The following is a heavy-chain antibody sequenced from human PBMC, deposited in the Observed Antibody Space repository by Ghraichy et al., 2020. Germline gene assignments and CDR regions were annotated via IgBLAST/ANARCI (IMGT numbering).Heavy chain of an antibody. CDR3: AKSRGRGDVWSGNENFDY. CDR2: ISGSGGRT. Sequence: GGSLRLSCAASGFTFSSDAMSWVRQAPGKGLEWVSAISGSGGRTYYADSVRGRFTISRDNSKNTLYLQMNSLRAEDTAVYYCAKSRGRGDVWSGNENFDYWGQGTLVTVSS. J-gene: IGHJ4*02. D-gene: IGHD3-3*01. CDR1: GFTFSSDA. V-gene: IGHV3-23*01.